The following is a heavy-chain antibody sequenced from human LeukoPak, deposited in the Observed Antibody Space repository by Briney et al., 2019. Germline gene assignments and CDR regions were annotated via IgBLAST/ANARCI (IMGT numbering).Heavy chain of an antibody. CDR1: GGSISSYY. CDR3: ARQRIAVTFDY. V-gene: IGHV4-59*08. CDR2: IYYSGST. J-gene: IGHJ4*02. Sequence: SETLSLTCTVSGGSISSYYWSWIRQPPGKGLEWIGYIYYSGSTSYSPSLTSRVTISVDASKNQFSLRLTSVTAADTAVYYCARQRIAVTFDYWGQGTLVTVSS. D-gene: IGHD6-19*01.